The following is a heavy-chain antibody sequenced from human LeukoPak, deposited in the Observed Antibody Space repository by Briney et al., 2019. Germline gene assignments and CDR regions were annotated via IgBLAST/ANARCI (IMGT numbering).Heavy chain of an antibody. J-gene: IGHJ4*02. CDR2: INPNSGGT. V-gene: IGHV1-2*02. D-gene: IGHD3-22*01. CDR3: AREPRPEYYYDSKPAGSYFDY. Sequence: ASVKVSCKASGYTFTGYYMHWVRQAPGQGLEWMGWINPNSGGTNYAQKFQGRVTMTRDTSISTAYMELSRLRSDDTAVYYCAREPRPEYYYDSKPAGSYFDYWGQGTLVTVSS. CDR1: GYTFTGYY.